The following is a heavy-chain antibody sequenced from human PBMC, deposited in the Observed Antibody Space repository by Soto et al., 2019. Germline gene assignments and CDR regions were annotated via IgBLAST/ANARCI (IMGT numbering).Heavy chain of an antibody. J-gene: IGHJ6*02. CDR3: AKALTGSSWAYYYYGMDV. V-gene: IGHV3-23*01. CDR2: ISGSGGST. Sequence: PGGSLRLSCAASGFTFSSYAMSWVRQAPGKGLEWVSAISGSGGSTYYADSVKGRFTISRDNSKNTLYLQMNSLRAEDTAVYYCAKALTGSSWAYYYYGMDVWGQGTTVTVSS. CDR1: GFTFSSYA. D-gene: IGHD6-13*01.